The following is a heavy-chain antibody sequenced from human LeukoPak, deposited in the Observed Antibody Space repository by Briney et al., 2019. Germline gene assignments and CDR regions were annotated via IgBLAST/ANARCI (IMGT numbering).Heavy chain of an antibody. Sequence: GGSLRLSCAASGFTFISYGMYWVRQAPGKGLEPVAFIRYDGSNKYYADSVKGRFTVSRDNSKNTLYLQMKSLRAEDTAVYYCAKGGGYEAQYYYYYLDVWGKGTTVTISS. D-gene: IGHD5-12*01. J-gene: IGHJ6*03. CDR2: IRYDGSNK. V-gene: IGHV3-30*02. CDR1: GFTFISYG. CDR3: AKGGGYEAQYYYYYLDV.